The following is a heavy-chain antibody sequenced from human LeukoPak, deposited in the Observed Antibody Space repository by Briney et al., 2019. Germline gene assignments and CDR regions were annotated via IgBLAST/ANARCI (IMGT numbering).Heavy chain of an antibody. D-gene: IGHD2-8*02. V-gene: IGHV3-66*01. CDR2: IYSGGST. CDR1: GFTVGSND. CDR3: ARGGRTRGKYWSSTPPHFDY. J-gene: IGHJ4*02. Sequence: PGGSLRLSCAASGFTVGSNDINWVRQAPGTRLESLSIIYSGGSTYYADSVKGRFTISRDNSKNTLYLQMNSLSVEDTAVYYCARGGRTRGKYWSSTPPHFDYWGQGTLVTVSS.